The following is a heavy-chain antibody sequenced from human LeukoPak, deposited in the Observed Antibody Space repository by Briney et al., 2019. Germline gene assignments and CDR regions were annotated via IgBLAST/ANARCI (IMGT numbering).Heavy chain of an antibody. D-gene: IGHD2-15*01. CDR1: GYTFIRFW. CDR2: IYPGDSDT. J-gene: IGHJ6*02. Sequence: GESLKISCKGSGYTFIRFWIGWVRQMPGKGLEWMGIIYPGDSDTRYTPSFQGQVTISADKSINTAYLQWSSLKASDSAMYYCARQGCSAGSCYSSRYYYYGMDVWGQGTTVTVSS. V-gene: IGHV5-51*01. CDR3: ARQGCSAGSCYSSRYYYYGMDV.